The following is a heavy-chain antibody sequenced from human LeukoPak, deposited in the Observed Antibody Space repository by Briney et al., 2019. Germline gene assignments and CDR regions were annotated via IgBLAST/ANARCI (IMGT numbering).Heavy chain of an antibody. CDR3: VRVEYSNSYDY. D-gene: IGHD4-11*01. V-gene: IGHV1-8*03. CDR1: GYTFTSFD. J-gene: IGHJ4*02. Sequence: ASVKVSCKASGYTFTSFDINWVRQATGQGLEWMGWMNPNSGNTGYAQKFQGRVTITWITSISTAYMELSSLRSEDTAVYYCVRVEYSNSYDYWGQGTLVTVSS. CDR2: MNPNSGNT.